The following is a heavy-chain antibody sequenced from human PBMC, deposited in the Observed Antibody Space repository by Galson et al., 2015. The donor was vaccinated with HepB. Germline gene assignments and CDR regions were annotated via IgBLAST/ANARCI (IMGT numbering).Heavy chain of an antibody. D-gene: IGHD6-13*01. CDR2: ISSSSSSI. CDR3: AKLIQQLVAG. J-gene: IGHJ4*02. CDR1: GFTFSSYS. V-gene: IGHV3-48*01. Sequence: SLRLSCAASGFTFSSYSMNWVRQAPGKGLEWVSYISSSSSSIYYADSVKGRFTISRDNAKNTLYLQMNSLRAEDTAVYYCAKLIQQLVAGWGQGTLVTVSS.